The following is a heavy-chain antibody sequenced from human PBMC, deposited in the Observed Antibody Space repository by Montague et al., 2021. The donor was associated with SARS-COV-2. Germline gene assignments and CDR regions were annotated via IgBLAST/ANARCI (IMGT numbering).Heavy chain of an antibody. CDR3: ARRGRKLLPVATTIGGFDT. CDR1: GGSISSSNYY. D-gene: IGHD5-12*01. V-gene: IGHV4-39*02. J-gene: IGHJ3*02. CDR2: IDDSGXT. Sequence: SETLSLTCTVSGGSISSSNYYWDWIRQPPGKGLEWIGSIDDSGXTXYXXXXKXRVTISVDTSKNHFSLKLSSVTAADTAVYYCARRGRKLLPVATTIGGFDTWGQGTMVTVSS.